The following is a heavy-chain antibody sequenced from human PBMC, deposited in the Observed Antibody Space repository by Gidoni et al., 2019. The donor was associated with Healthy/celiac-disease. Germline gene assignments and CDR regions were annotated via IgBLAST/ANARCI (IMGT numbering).Heavy chain of an antibody. V-gene: IGHV3-49*03. CDR3: TRGGVAAVAEFDY. D-gene: IGHD6-13*01. J-gene: IGHJ4*02. CDR1: GFTFGDYA. CDR2: IRSKAYGGTT. Sequence: EVQLVASGGGLVQPGRSLRLSCTASGFTFGDYAMSWFRQAPGKGLEWVGFIRSKAYGGTTEYAASVKGRFTISRDDSKSIAYLQMNSLKTEDTAVYYCTRGGVAAVAEFDYWGQGTLVTVSS.